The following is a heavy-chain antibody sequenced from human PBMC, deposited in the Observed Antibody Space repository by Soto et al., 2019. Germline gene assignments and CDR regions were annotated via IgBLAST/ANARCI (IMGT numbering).Heavy chain of an antibody. CDR2: IRSHGRT. CDR1: GFTFSASA. J-gene: IGHJ4*02. CDR3: ARLDCSGGSCYPYYFEH. V-gene: IGHV3-73*02. D-gene: IGHD2-15*01. Sequence: EVQLVESGGGLVQPGVSLELSCAASGFTFSASAMHWVLQASGKGLEWVGRIRSHGRTAYAASMQGRFTISRDDSKKTAYLQLNSQKTDDTAVYYCARLDCSGGSCYPYYFEHWGKGALVTVSA.